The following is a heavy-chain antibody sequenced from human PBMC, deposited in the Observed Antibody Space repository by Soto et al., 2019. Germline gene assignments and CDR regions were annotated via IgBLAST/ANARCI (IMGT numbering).Heavy chain of an antibody. CDR1: GYTFTGYY. Sequence: ASVKVSCKASGYTFTGYYMHWVRQAPGQGLEWMGWINPNSGGTNYAQKFQGWVTMTRDTSISTAYMELSRLRSDDTAVFILAGGGVGGSYSWFDPWGQGTLVTVSS. CDR2: INPNSGGT. D-gene: IGHD1-26*01. J-gene: IGHJ5*02. V-gene: IGHV1-2*04. CDR3: AGGGVGGSYSWFDP.